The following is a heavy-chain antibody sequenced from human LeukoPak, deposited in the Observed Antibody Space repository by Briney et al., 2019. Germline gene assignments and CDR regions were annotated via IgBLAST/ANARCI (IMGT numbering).Heavy chain of an antibody. Sequence: PGGSLRLSCAASGFTFSSYAMTWVRQAPGKGLEWLSYISSNSATIYYADSVKGRFTISRDNAKNSLYLQINSLRAEDTAVYYCARDTRSLMDVWGQGTTVTVSS. D-gene: IGHD3-16*02. V-gene: IGHV3-48*01. CDR3: ARDTRSLMDV. J-gene: IGHJ6*02. CDR1: GFTFSSYA. CDR2: ISSNSATI.